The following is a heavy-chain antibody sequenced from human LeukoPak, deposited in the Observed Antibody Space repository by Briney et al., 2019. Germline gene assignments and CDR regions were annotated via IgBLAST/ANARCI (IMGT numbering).Heavy chain of an antibody. V-gene: IGHV3-21*01. CDR2: ISSSSSYI. Sequence: GGSLRLSCAASGFTFSSYSMNWVRQAPGKGLEWVSSISSSSSYIYYADSVKGRFTISRDNAKNSLYLQMNSLRAEDTAVYYCARDRIVGASDPDAFDIWGQGTMVTVSS. D-gene: IGHD1-26*01. J-gene: IGHJ3*02. CDR1: GFTFSSYS. CDR3: ARDRIVGASDPDAFDI.